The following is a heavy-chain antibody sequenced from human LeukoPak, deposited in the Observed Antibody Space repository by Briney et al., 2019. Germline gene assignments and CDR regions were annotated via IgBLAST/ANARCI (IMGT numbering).Heavy chain of an antibody. D-gene: IGHD6-13*01. V-gene: IGHV3-49*03. J-gene: IGHJ4*02. CDR3: ARDFSSNWYGTTDY. Sequence: GGSLRLSCTASGFTFGGYAMSWFRQAPGKGLEWVGFIRSKAYGGTTEYAASVSGRFTVSRDDSKSIAYLQMNSLKTDDTAVYYCARDFSSNWYGTTDYWGQGTLVTVSS. CDR2: IRSKAYGGTT. CDR1: GFTFGGYA.